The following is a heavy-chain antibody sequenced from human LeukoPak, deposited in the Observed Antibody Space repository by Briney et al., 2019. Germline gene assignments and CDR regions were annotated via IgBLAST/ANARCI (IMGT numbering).Heavy chain of an antibody. J-gene: IGHJ4*02. D-gene: IGHD7-27*01. CDR3: ARDGENHYYDY. CDR2: IYIGGTI. V-gene: IGHV3-66*01. CDR1: GFTVSSNH. Sequence: GGSLRLSCAASGFTVSSNHMSWVRQAPGQGLEWVSVIYIGGTIYCADSVKGRFTISRDNSQNTVYLEMNSLRAEHTAVYYCARDGENHYYDYWGQGALVTVST.